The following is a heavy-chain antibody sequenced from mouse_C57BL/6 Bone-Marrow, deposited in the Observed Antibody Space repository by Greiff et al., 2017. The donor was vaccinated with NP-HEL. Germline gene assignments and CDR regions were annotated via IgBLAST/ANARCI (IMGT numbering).Heavy chain of an antibody. CDR2: IYPGDGDT. D-gene: IGHD2-4*01. CDR3: APIYYDDDDWYFDV. J-gene: IGHJ1*03. V-gene: IGHV1-82*01. Sequence: QVQLKESGPELVKPGASVKISCKASGYAFSSSWLNWVKQRPGKGLEWIGRIYPGDGDTNYNGKFKGKATLTADKSSSTAYMQLSSLTSEDSAVYFWAPIYYDDDDWYFDVWGTGTTVTVSS. CDR1: GYAFSSSW.